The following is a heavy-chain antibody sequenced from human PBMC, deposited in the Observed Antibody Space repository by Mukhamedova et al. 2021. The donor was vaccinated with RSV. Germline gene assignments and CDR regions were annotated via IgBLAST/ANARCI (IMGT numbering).Heavy chain of an antibody. CDR3: ANGGPPTGDHFDS. Sequence: QAPGKGLQWVSSISVSGGSTYYADSVKGRFTISRDNSKSTLFLQMNSLKADDTAVYYCANGGPPTGDHFDSWGQGTLVT. V-gene: IGHV3-23*01. CDR2: ISVSGGST. D-gene: IGHD1-14*01. J-gene: IGHJ4*02.